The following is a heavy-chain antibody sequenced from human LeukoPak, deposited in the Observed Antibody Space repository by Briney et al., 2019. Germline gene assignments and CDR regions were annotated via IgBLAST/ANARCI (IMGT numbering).Heavy chain of an antibody. V-gene: IGHV3-23*01. CDR2: VSGSGGST. J-gene: IGHJ4*02. CDR3: AKDLDIVSSSDFVDY. Sequence: GGSLRLSCAASGFTFSSYAMSWVRQAPGKGLEWVSAVSGSGGSTYYADSVKGRFTISRDNSKNTLYLQMNSLRAEDTAVYYCAKDLDIVSSSDFVDYWGQGTLVTVSS. CDR1: GFTFSSYA. D-gene: IGHD6-6*01.